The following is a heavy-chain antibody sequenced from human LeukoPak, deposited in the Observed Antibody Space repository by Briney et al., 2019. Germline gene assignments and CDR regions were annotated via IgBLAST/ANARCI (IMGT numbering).Heavy chain of an antibody. CDR2: IYTTGST. Sequence: AETLSLTCTVSCSCIGTYSWSWIRQPPGKGLEWLGYIYTTGSTHYNPSLKSRVTMSLDTSKNQLSLRLSSVNAADMAVFYCARHRAEMATITDDDFDIWGQGTMVTVSS. V-gene: IGHV4-4*09. CDR3: ARHRAEMATITDDDFDI. D-gene: IGHD5-24*01. CDR1: CSCIGTYS. J-gene: IGHJ3*02.